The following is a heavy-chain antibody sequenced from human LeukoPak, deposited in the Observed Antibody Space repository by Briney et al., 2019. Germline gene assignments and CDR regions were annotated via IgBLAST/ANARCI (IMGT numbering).Heavy chain of an antibody. V-gene: IGHV3-30*18. J-gene: IGHJ4*02. D-gene: IGHD6-13*01. CDR1: GFTFSSYG. CDR2: VSYDGSNK. CDR3: AKGGSSSWYYFDY. Sequence: GGSLRLSCAASGFTFSSYGMHWVRQAPGKGLEWVAVVSYDGSNKYYADSVKGRFTISRDNSKNTLYLQMNSLRAEDTAVYYCAKGGSSSWYYFDYWGQGTLVTVSS.